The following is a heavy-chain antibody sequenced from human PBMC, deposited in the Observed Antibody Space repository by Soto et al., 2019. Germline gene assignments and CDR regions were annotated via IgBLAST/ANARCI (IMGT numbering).Heavy chain of an antibody. J-gene: IGHJ3*02. Sequence: EVQLVESGGGLVQPGGSLRLSCVASGFSVTDIYMNWVRQAPGQGLEWVSVIYNEFTDYADSVRGRFSISTDSSKNALYLQMNSLRAEDSAVYYCVREPRYCSGGSCSIMGDAFDIWGQGTKVTVSS. CDR3: VREPRYCSGGSCSIMGDAFDI. CDR2: IYNEFT. CDR1: GFSVTDIY. V-gene: IGHV3-66*01. D-gene: IGHD2-15*01.